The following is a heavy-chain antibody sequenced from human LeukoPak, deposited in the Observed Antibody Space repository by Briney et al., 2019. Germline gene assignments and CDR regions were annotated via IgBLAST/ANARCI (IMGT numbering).Heavy chain of an antibody. V-gene: IGHV3-21*01. CDR1: GFTFGSYS. Sequence: GGSLRLSCAASGFTFGSYSMNWVRQAPGKGLEWVSSISSSSSYIYYADSVKGRFTISRDNAKNSLYLQMNSLRAEDTAVYYCARDQGTSTMDTKAPYYYYGMDVWGQGTTVTVSS. D-gene: IGHD3-10*01. CDR3: ARDQGTSTMDTKAPYYYYGMDV. CDR2: ISSSSSYI. J-gene: IGHJ6*02.